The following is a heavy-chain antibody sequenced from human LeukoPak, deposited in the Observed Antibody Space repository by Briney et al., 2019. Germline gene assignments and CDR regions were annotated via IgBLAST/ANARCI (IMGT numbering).Heavy chain of an antibody. CDR3: ARSSSSTSLDAFDI. J-gene: IGHJ3*02. CDR2: IYPGDSDT. Sequence: GESLKISCKGSGYSFTSYWIGWVRQMPGKGVEWIGIIYPGDSDTRYSPSFPGQVTISADKSICTAYLQWSSLQASDTAMYYCARSSSSTSLDAFDIWGQGTMVTVSS. CDR1: GYSFTSYW. V-gene: IGHV5-51*01. D-gene: IGHD2-2*01.